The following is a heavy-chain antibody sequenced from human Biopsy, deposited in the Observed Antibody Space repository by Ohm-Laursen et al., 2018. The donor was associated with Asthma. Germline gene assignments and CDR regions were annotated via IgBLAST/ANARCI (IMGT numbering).Heavy chain of an antibody. CDR1: GFVFGQRG. Sequence: SLRLSCAASGFVFGQRGMHWVRQGPGKGLEWVALVSSDGHNKYYEDSVKGRFTISRDNSRNRLYLQINRLTVEDSAVYFCARQSGQDYGDSSGFDIWGQGTKVAVSS. V-gene: IGHV3-30*03. CDR2: VSSDGHNK. D-gene: IGHD3-22*01. CDR3: ARQSGQDYGDSSGFDI. J-gene: IGHJ3*02.